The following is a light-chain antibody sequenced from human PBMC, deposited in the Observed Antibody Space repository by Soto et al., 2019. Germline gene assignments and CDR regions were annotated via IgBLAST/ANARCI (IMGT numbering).Light chain of an antibody. J-gene: IGKJ1*01. CDR1: QGISSY. CDR2: AAS. CDR3: QQYGGMWA. V-gene: IGKV1-8*01. Sequence: AIRMTQAPSSFYAFTGDRVTITCRASQGISSYLAWYQQKPGKAPKLLIYAASTLQSGVPSRFSGSGSGTDFTLTISCLQSEDFATYYCQQYGGMWAFGQGTKGDIK.